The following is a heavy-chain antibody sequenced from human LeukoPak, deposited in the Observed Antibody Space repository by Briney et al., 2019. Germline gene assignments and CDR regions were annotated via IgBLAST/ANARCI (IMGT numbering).Heavy chain of an antibody. CDR1: GFTFSSYG. V-gene: IGHV3-30*03. D-gene: IGHD3-22*01. CDR3: ARDERYYYDSSGCLQH. J-gene: IGHJ1*01. Sequence: GGSLRLSCAASGFTFSSYGMHWVRQAPGKGLEWVAVISYDGSNKYYADSVKGRFTISRDNSKNTLYLQMNSLRAEDTAVYYCARDERYYYDSSGCLQHWGQGTLVTVSS. CDR2: ISYDGSNK.